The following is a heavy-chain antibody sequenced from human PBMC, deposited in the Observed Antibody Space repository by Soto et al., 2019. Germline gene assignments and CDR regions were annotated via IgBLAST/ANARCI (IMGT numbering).Heavy chain of an antibody. V-gene: IGHV4-30-4*01. Sequence: QVQLQESGPGLVKPSQTLSLTCTVSGGSISSGDYYWSWIRQPPGKGLEWIGYIYYSGSTYYNPSLKSRVTISVDTSKNQFSLKLSSVTAADTAVYYCARAFRDGYKGPRYYFDYWGQGTLVTVSS. CDR2: IYYSGST. J-gene: IGHJ4*02. D-gene: IGHD5-12*01. CDR3: ARAFRDGYKGPRYYFDY. CDR1: GGSISSGDYY.